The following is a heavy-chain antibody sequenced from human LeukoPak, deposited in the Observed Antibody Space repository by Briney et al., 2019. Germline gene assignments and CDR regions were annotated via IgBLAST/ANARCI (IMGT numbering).Heavy chain of an antibody. CDR2: ISGSGGST. J-gene: IGHJ5*01. Sequence: GGSLRLSCAASGFTFSSYAMSWVRQAPGKGLEWVSAISGSGGSTYYADSVKGRFTISRDNSKNTLYLQMNSLRAEDTAVYYCAKDHYDILTGYYIPNWFDSWGQGTLVTVSS. V-gene: IGHV3-23*01. CDR3: AKDHYDILTGYYIPNWFDS. CDR1: GFTFSSYA. D-gene: IGHD3-9*01.